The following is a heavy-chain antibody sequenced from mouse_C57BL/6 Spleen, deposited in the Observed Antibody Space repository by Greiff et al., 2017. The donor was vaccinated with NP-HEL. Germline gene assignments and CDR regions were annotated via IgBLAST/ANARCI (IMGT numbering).Heavy chain of an antibody. CDR1: GYTFTDYE. V-gene: IGHV1-15*01. J-gene: IGHJ3*01. Sequence: VQLQQSGAELVRPGASVTLSCKASGYTFTDYEMHWVKQTPVHGLEWIGAIDPETGGTAYNQKFKGKAILTADKSSSTAYMELRSLTSEDSAVYYCTRREGDGYYAWFAYWGQGTLVTVSA. D-gene: IGHD2-3*01. CDR2: IDPETGGT. CDR3: TRREGDGYYAWFAY.